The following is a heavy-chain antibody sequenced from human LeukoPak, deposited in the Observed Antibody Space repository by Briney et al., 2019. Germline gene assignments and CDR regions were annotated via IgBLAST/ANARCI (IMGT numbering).Heavy chain of an antibody. J-gene: IGHJ5*02. D-gene: IGHD6-13*01. V-gene: IGHV5-10-1*01. CDR3: ARLGYSSPGIAAAGTVGPYNWFDP. CDR1: GYSFTSYW. CDR2: IDPSDSYT. Sequence: GESLKISCKGSGYSFTSYWISWVRQMPGKGLEWMGRIDPSDSYTNYSPSFQGHVTISADKSISTAYLQWRSLKASDTAMYYCARLGYSSPGIAAAGTVGPYNWFDPWGQGTLVTVSS.